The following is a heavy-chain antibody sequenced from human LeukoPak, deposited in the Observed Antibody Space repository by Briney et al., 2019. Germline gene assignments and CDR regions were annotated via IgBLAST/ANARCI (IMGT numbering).Heavy chain of an antibody. J-gene: IGHJ6*02. V-gene: IGHV3-11*03. D-gene: IGHD4-17*01. CDR2: INPTSGYT. CDR1: GFTFSDYY. Sequence: GGSLRLSCAASGFTFSDYYMSWIRQAPGKGLEWLSYINPTSGYTPYADSVRGRFTISRDNAKNSLYLQMNSLRAEDTAVYYCARNAYGAQTPSDVWGRGTTVTVSS. CDR3: ARNAYGAQTPSDV.